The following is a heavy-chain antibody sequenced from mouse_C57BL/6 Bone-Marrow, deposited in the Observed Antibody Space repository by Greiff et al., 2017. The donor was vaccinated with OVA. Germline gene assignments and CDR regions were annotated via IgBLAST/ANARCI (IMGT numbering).Heavy chain of an antibody. Sequence: VQLQQSGAELVKPGASVKLSCKASGYTFTSYWMHWVKQRPGQGLEWIGMIHPNSGSTNYNEKFKSKATLTVDKSSSTAYMQLSSLTSEDSAVYYCARSGWLLLWYFDVWGTGTTVTVSS. D-gene: IGHD2-3*01. V-gene: IGHV1-64*01. CDR3: ARSGWLLLWYFDV. J-gene: IGHJ1*03. CDR1: GYTFTSYW. CDR2: IHPNSGST.